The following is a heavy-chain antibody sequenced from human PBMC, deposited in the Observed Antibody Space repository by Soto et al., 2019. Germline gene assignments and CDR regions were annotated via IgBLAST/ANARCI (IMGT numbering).Heavy chain of an antibody. J-gene: IGHJ6*02. Sequence: SETLSLTCAVYCGSFSGYYWSWIRHPPGKGLEWIGDINHSGCPKNNLSLKRRVTISEDTSKNQFSLKLSSVAAAGTAVCYCAIARGRYCSSTSCSNLYYYDGMDVWGQGTTVT. D-gene: IGHD2-2*01. CDR3: AIARGRYCSSTSCSNLYYYDGMDV. V-gene: IGHV4-34*01. CDR2: INHSGCP. CDR1: CGSFSGYY.